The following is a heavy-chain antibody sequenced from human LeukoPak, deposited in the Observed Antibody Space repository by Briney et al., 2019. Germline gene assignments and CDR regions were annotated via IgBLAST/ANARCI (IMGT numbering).Heavy chain of an antibody. CDR1: GYTLTELS. CDR2: FDPEDGET. J-gene: IGHJ1*01. CDR3: ATGVRGGGYRYFQH. D-gene: IGHD3-10*01. V-gene: IGHV1-24*01. Sequence: ASVKVSCKVSGYTLTELSMHWVRQAPGKGLEWMGGFDPEDGETIYAQKFQGRVTMTEDTSTDTAYMELSSLRSEVTAVYYCATGVRGGGYRYFQHWGQGPLVTVSS.